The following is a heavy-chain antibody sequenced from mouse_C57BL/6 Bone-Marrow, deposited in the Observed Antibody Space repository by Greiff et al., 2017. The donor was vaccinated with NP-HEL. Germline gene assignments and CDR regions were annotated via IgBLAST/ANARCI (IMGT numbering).Heavy chain of an antibody. D-gene: IGHD2-4*01. J-gene: IGHJ4*01. V-gene: IGHV14-4*01. CDR3: TAYDYHYAMDY. CDR2: IDPENGAT. CDR1: GFNIKDDY. Sequence: VQLQQSGAELVRPGASVKLSCTASGFNIKDDYMHWVKQRPEQGLEWIGWIDPENGATEFASKFQGKATITADPSSNTAYLQLSSLTSEDTAVYYCTAYDYHYAMDYWGQGTSVTVSS.